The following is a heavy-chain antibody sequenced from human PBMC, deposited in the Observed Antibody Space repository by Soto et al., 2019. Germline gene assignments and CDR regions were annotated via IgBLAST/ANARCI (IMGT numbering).Heavy chain of an antibody. V-gene: IGHV1-18*01. CDR1: GYTFTSCG. D-gene: IGHD2-15*01. CDR2: ISAYNGNT. Sequence: ASVKVSCKASGYTFTSCGISWVRQAPGQGLEWMGWISAYNGNTNYAQKLQGRVTMTTDTSTSTAYMELRSLRSDDTAVYHCAREKGDDCSGGSCYSVLDPWGQGTLVTVSS. J-gene: IGHJ5*02. CDR3: AREKGDDCSGGSCYSVLDP.